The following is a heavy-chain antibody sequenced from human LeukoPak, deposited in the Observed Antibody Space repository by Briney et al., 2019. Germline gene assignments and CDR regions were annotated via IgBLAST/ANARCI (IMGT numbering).Heavy chain of an antibody. CDR1: GGTFSGYA. J-gene: IGHJ6*02. CDR3: ARPDLGYCSSTSCSNDPYYYYGMDV. V-gene: IGHV1-69*01. D-gene: IGHD2-2*01. Sequence: SVKVSCKASGGTFSGYAISWVRQAPGQGLEWMGGIIPIFGTANYAQKFQGRVTITADESTSTAYMELSSLRSEDTAVYYCARPDLGYCSSTSCSNDPYYYYGMDVWAKGPRSPSP. CDR2: IIPIFGTA.